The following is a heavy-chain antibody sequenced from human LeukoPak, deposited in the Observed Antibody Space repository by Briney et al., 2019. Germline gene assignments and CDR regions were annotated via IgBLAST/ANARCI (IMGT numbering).Heavy chain of an antibody. CDR3: AKIGANVGF. D-gene: IGHD4/OR15-4a*01. CDR2: INGGGGST. V-gene: IGHV3-23*01. J-gene: IGHJ4*02. Sequence: PGGSLRLSCAASGFTFSSYAMSWVRQAPGQGLDWVSSINGGGGSTYYADSVKGRFTISRDNSKNTLYLQMNSLRAEDTAVYYCAKIGANVGFWGQGTLVTVSS. CDR1: GFTFSSYA.